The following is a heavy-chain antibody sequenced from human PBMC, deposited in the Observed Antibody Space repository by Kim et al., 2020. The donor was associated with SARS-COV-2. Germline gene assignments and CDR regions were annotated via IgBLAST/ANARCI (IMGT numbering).Heavy chain of an antibody. D-gene: IGHD1-1*01. J-gene: IGHJ4*02. Sequence: YAASVKGRFTISRDDSENTAYLQMNSLEIEDTAVYYCTRPGGVGAGTHFENWGQGALVTVSS. CDR3: TRPGGVGAGTHFEN. V-gene: IGHV3-73*01.